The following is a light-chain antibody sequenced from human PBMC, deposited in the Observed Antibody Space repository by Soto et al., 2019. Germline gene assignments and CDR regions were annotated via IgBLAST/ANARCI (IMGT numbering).Light chain of an antibody. CDR1: QSVSSNY. CDR2: AAS. J-gene: IGKJ2*01. CDR3: QQYGSSPYT. Sequence: EIVLTQSPGTLSLSPGERATLSCRASQSVSSNYLAWYQQKPGQAPRLLIYAASSRATGIPDRFSGSGSETDFTLTISRLEPEDFAVYSCQQYGSSPYTFGQGTKLEI. V-gene: IGKV3-20*01.